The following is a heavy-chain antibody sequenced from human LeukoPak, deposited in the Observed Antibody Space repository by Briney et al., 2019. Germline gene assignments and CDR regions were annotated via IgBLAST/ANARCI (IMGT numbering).Heavy chain of an antibody. D-gene: IGHD2-2*01. J-gene: IGHJ4*02. CDR2: IIPIFGTA. CDR1: GGTFSSYA. CDR3: ALADCSSTSCYRREDY. V-gene: IGHV1-69*13. Sequence: GASVKVSCKASGGTFSSYAISWVRQAPGQGLEWMGGIIPIFGTANYAQKFQGRVTITADESTSTAYMELSSLRSEDTAVYYCALADCSSTSCYRREDYWGQGTLVTVSS.